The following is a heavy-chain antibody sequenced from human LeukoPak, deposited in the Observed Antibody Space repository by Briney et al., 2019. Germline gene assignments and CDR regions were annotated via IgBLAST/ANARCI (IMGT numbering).Heavy chain of an antibody. V-gene: IGHV4-59*08. Sequence: SETLSLTCTVSGGSISSYYWSWIRQPPGKGLEWIGFISNSGSTNYNPSLKSRVTISVDTSKNQFSLKLSSVTAADTAVYYCARPVVAATNTFDPWGQGTLVTVSS. CDR3: ARPVVAATNTFDP. D-gene: IGHD2-15*01. CDR2: ISNSGST. CDR1: GGSISSYY. J-gene: IGHJ5*02.